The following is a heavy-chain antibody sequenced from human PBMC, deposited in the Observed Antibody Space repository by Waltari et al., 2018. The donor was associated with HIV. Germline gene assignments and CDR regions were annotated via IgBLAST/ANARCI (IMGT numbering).Heavy chain of an antibody. Sequence: QVQLVQSGAEVKKPGASVKVSCKASGYTFTSYAMPWVRQAPGQRLEWMGWINAGNGNTKYSQKFQGRVTITRDTSASTAYMELSSLRSEDTAVYYCARGVWGMRLFDPWGQGTLVTVSS. V-gene: IGHV1-3*01. D-gene: IGHD3-16*01. CDR3: ARGVWGMRLFDP. J-gene: IGHJ5*02. CDR1: GYTFTSYA. CDR2: INAGNGNT.